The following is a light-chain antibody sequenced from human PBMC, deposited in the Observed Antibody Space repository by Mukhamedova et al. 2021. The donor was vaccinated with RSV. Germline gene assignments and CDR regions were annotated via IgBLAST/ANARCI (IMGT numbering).Light chain of an antibody. J-gene: IGKJ1*01. CDR3: QQLNTYPRT. CDR2: SVS. Sequence: GTAPRPLIFSVSTLQSGVPSRFSGRGSGTEFTLTIASLQPEDVATYYCQQLNTYPRTIGQGTKVEV. V-gene: IGKV1-9*01.